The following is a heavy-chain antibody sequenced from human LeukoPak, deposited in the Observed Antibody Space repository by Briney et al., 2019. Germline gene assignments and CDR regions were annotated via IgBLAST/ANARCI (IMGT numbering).Heavy chain of an antibody. Sequence: SETLSLTCTVSGGSISSYYWSWLRQPPGRGLEWIGYIYYSGSTNYNPSLKSRVTISVDTSKNQFSLKLSSVTAADTAVYYCARTTEAHSWRTRYYDYYMDVWGKGTTVTVSS. CDR3: ARTTEAHSWRTRYYDYYMDV. CDR2: IYYSGST. V-gene: IGHV4-59*01. D-gene: IGHD6-13*01. CDR1: GGSISSYY. J-gene: IGHJ6*03.